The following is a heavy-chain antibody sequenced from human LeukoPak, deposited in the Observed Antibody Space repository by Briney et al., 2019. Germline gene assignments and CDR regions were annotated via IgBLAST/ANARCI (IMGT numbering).Heavy chain of an antibody. CDR2: ISAYNGNT. V-gene: IGHV1-18*01. D-gene: IGHD1-26*01. J-gene: IGHJ4*02. CDR1: GYTSTTYG. CDR3: ARGSGSYPGGMAY. Sequence: AAVKDSSMASGYTSTTYGISWVRQAPGQGLEWMGWISAYNGNTNYAQKLQGRVTTTTDTSTSTAHMELRSLRSDDTAVYYCARGSGSYPGGMAYWGQGTLVTVSS.